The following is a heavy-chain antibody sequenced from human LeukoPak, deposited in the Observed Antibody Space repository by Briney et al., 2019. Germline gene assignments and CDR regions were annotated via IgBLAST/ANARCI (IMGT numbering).Heavy chain of an antibody. CDR1: GYTLTELS. Sequence: ASVKVSCKVSGYTLTELSMHWVRQAPGKGLEWMGGFDPEDGETIYAQKFQGRVTMTEDTSTDTAYMELSSLRSEDTAVYYCATDHITIFGVVSRGRYFQHWGQGTLVTVSS. D-gene: IGHD3-3*01. V-gene: IGHV1-24*01. J-gene: IGHJ1*01. CDR3: ATDHITIFGVVSRGRYFQH. CDR2: FDPEDGET.